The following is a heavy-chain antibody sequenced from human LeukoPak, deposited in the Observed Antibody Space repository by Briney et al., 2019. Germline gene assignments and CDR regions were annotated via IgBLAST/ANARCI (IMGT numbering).Heavy chain of an antibody. CDR2: IIPILGIA. J-gene: IGHJ4*02. CDR3: ERAMVTTGYYFDY. CDR1: GGTFSSYA. Sequence: SVKVSCKASGGTFSSYAISWVRQAPGQGLEWMGRIIPILGIANYAQKFQGRVTITADKSTSTAYMELSSLRSEDTAVYYCERAMVTTGYYFDYWGQGTLVTVSS. D-gene: IGHD4-17*01. V-gene: IGHV1-69*04.